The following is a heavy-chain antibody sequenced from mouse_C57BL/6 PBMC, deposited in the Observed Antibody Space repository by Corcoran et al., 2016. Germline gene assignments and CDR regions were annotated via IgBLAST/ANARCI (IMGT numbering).Heavy chain of an antibody. J-gene: IGHJ1*03. D-gene: IGHD1-1*01. Sequence: QIQLVQSGPELKKPGETVKISCKASGYTFTTYGMSWVKQAPGKGLKWMGWINTYSGVPTYADDFKGRFAFSLETSASTAYLQINNLKNEDTATYFGARRSSGYFDVWGTGTTVTVSS. V-gene: IGHV9-3*01. CDR2: INTYSGVP. CDR3: ARRSSGYFDV. CDR1: GYTFTTYG.